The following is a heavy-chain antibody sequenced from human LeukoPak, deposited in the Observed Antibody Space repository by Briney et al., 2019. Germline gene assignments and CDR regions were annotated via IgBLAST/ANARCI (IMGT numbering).Heavy chain of an antibody. Sequence: GASVKVSCKASGYTFTSYGISWVRQAPGQGLEWMGWISAYNGNTNYARKFQERVTITRDMSTSTAYMELSSLRSEDTAVYYCAAFRRHDSYYFDYWGQGTLVTVSS. J-gene: IGHJ4*01. CDR3: AAFRRHDSYYFDY. D-gene: IGHD3-3*01. CDR2: ISAYNGNT. V-gene: IGHV1-18*01. CDR1: GYTFTSYG.